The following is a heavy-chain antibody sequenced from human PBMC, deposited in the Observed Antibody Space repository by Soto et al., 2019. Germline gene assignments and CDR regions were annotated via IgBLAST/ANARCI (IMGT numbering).Heavy chain of an antibody. CDR1: GCTFSSYA. V-gene: IGHV3-30-3*01. Sequence: PGRSLRLSCAASGCTFSSYAMHWVRQAPGKGLEWVAVISYDGSNKYYADSVKGRFTISRVNSKNTLYLQMNSLRAEDTAVYYCARDPHDSITLWSRDAFDIWGQGTMVTVSS. J-gene: IGHJ3*02. CDR3: ARDPHDSITLWSRDAFDI. CDR2: ISYDGSNK. D-gene: IGHD3-10*01.